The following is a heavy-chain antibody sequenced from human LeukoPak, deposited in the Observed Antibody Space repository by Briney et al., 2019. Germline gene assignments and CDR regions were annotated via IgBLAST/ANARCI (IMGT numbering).Heavy chain of an antibody. CDR3: ARDSPLYYDSSGYST. Sequence: GGSLRLSCAASGFTVSSNYMSWVRQAPGKGLEWVSVIYSGGSTYYADSVKGRFTISRDNSKNTLYLQMNSLGAEDTAVYYCARDSPLYYDSSGYSTWGQGTLVTVSS. D-gene: IGHD3-22*01. CDR1: GFTVSSNY. V-gene: IGHV3-66*01. J-gene: IGHJ5*02. CDR2: IYSGGST.